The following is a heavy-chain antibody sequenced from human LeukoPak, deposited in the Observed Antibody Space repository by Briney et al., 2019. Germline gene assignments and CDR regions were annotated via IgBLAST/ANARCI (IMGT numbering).Heavy chain of an antibody. CDR3: ARDLSSGYPGFDY. CDR1: GGSISSSSYY. CDR2: IYYSGST. J-gene: IGHJ4*02. D-gene: IGHD3-22*01. Sequence: PSETLSLTCTVSGGSISSSSYYWGWIRQPPGKGLEWIGSIYYSGSTYYNPSLKSRVTISVDTSKNQFSLKLSSVTAADTAVYYCARDLSSGYPGFDYWGQGTLVTVSS. V-gene: IGHV4-39*07.